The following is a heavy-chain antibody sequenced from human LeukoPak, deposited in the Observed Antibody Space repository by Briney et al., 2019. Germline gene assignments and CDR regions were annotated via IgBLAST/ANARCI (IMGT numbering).Heavy chain of an antibody. V-gene: IGHV3-48*01. Sequence: GGSPRLSCAASGFTFSSYSMNWVRQAPGKGLEWVSYISSSSSTTYYADSVKGRFTISRDNSKNTLYLQMNSLRAEDTAVYYCARDSDEYSYNYWGQGTLVTVSS. CDR3: ARDSDEYSYNY. CDR2: ISSSSSTT. J-gene: IGHJ4*02. CDR1: GFTFSSYS. D-gene: IGHD5-18*01.